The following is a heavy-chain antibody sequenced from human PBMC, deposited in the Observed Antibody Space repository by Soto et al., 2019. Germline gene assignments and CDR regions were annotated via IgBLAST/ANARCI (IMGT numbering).Heavy chain of an antibody. V-gene: IGHV5-51*01. Sequence: PGESLKISCKGSGYSFTSYWIGWVRQMPGKGLEWMGIIYPGDSDTRYSPSFQGQATISADKSISTAYLQWSSLKASDTAMYYCARSLAAADLNFDYWGQGTLVTVSS. CDR3: ARSLAAADLNFDY. J-gene: IGHJ4*02. D-gene: IGHD6-13*01. CDR2: IYPGDSDT. CDR1: GYSFTSYW.